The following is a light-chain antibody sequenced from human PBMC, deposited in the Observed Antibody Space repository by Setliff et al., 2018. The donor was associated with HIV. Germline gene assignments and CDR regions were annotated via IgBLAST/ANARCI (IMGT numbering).Light chain of an antibody. V-gene: IGLV2-23*01. CDR1: SSDIGRYNL. CDR3: CSNTGSNTYV. Sequence: QSVLTQPASVSGSPGQSITISYTGTSSDIGRYNLVSWYQQYPGKAPKLMIYQATKRPSGVSNRFSGSKSGNTASLTISGLQAEDEADYYCCSNTGSNTYVFGSGTKVTVL. CDR2: QAT. J-gene: IGLJ1*01.